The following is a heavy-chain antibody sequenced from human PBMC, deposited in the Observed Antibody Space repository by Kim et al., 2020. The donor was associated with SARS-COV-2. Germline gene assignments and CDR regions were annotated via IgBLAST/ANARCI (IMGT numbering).Heavy chain of an antibody. Sequence: ASVKVSCKASGYTFTSNHMHWVRQAPGQGLECMGLITPTGDSTSYSQRFQGRLTMTTDTSTSTVYMELSGLRSEDTAVYFCARDLSDNWTFDYWGQGTLVTVSS. J-gene: IGHJ4*02. V-gene: IGHV1-46*01. CDR1: GYTFTSNH. D-gene: IGHD1-20*01. CDR2: ITPTGDST. CDR3: ARDLSDNWTFDY.